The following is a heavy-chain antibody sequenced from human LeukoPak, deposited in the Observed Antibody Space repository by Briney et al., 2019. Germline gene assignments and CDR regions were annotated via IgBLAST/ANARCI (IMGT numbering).Heavy chain of an antibody. CDR3: AKTLPSKLRYFDWLLFPTDY. Sequence: PGGSLRLSCAASGFTFSSYGMHLVRQAPGKGLEWVAVISYDGSNKYYADSVKGRFTISRDNSKNTLYLQMNSRRVEDTAVYYCAKTLPSKLRYFDWLLFPTDYWGQGTLVTVSS. J-gene: IGHJ4*02. CDR1: GFTFSSYG. CDR2: ISYDGSNK. V-gene: IGHV3-30*18. D-gene: IGHD3-9*01.